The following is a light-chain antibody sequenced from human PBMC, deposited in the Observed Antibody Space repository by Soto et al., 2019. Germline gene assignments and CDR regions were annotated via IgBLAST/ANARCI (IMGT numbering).Light chain of an antibody. J-gene: IGKJ5*01. CDR1: EYINSR. CDR3: QQADSFPIT. CDR2: AAF. Sequence: DIQMSQSPSSVSASLVDRVTVSCLSSEYINSRLAWYQQKPGNAPKLLIYAAFILQSGAPSRFSGYGSGTDFTLSISSLQPEDFATYYCQQADSFPITFGQGTRLEIK. V-gene: IGKV1-12*01.